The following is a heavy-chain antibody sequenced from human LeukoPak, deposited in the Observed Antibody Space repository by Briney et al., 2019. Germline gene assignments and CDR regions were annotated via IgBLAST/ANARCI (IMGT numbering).Heavy chain of an antibody. V-gene: IGHV3-21*01. Sequence: GGSLRLSCAASGFTFSSYSMNWVRQAPGKGLEWASSISSSSSYIYYADSVKGRFTISRDNAKNSLYLQMNSLRAEDTAVYYCARAENWNYHSDYWGQGTLVTVSS. CDR2: ISSSSSYI. D-gene: IGHD1-7*01. CDR3: ARAENWNYHSDY. CDR1: GFTFSSYS. J-gene: IGHJ4*02.